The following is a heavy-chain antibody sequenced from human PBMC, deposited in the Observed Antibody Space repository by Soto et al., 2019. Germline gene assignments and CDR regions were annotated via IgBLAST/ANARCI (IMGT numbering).Heavy chain of an antibody. CDR2: ISGNGVST. D-gene: IGHD5-12*01. J-gene: IGHJ4*02. CDR3: AKDGGYSGPGGFDY. V-gene: IGHV3-23*01. CDR1: GFTFSIYA. Sequence: GGSLRLSCAASGFTFSIYAMTWVRQAPGKGLECVSGISGNGVSTFYADSVKGRFTISRDISKNTLYLQMNSLRAEDTAVYYCAKDGGYSGPGGFDYWGQGTLVTVSS.